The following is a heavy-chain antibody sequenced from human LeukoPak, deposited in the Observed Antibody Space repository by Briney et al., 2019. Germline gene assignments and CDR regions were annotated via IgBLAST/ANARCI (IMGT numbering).Heavy chain of an antibody. CDR1: GFTVSSNY. V-gene: IGHV3-23*01. D-gene: IGHD6-19*01. Sequence: GSLRLSCAASGFTVSSNYMSWVRQAPGKGLEWVSSIGISGDNTYYADSVKGRFTMSRDNSKNTLYLQMNSLRAEDTAVYYCAKNGYRSGWREHWGQGTLVTV. CDR2: IGISGDNT. J-gene: IGHJ4*02. CDR3: AKNGYRSGWREH.